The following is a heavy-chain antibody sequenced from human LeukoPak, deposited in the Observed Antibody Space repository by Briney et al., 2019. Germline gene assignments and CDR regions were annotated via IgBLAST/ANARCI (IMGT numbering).Heavy chain of an antibody. V-gene: IGHV3-23*01. D-gene: IGHD4-23*01. J-gene: IGHJ4*02. CDR2: ISGSGGST. CDR1: GFTFSSYA. CDR3: ARVVRGVFDY. Sequence: GGSLRLSCAASGFTFSSYAMSWVRQAPGKGLEWVSAISGSGGSTYYADSVKGRFTISRDNAKNSLYLQMNSLRAGDTAVYYCARVVRGVFDYWGQGTLVTASS.